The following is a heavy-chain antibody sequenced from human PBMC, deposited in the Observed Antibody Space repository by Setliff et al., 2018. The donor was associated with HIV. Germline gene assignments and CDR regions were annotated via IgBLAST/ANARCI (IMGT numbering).Heavy chain of an antibody. CDR1: GGSFSGYY. Sequence: SLTCAVYGGSFSGYYWSWIRQPPGKGLEWIGEINHSGSTNYNPSLKSRVTISVDTSKNQFSLKLSSVTAADTAVYYCARGLEAYSGYGIDYWGQGTLVTV. CDR2: INHSGST. CDR3: ARGLEAYSGYGIDY. V-gene: IGHV4-34*01. J-gene: IGHJ4*02. D-gene: IGHD5-12*01.